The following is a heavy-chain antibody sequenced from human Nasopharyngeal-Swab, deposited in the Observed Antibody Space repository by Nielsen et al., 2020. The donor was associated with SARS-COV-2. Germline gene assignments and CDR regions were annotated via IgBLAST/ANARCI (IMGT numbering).Heavy chain of an antibody. CDR1: GYTFTSYY. CDR2: INPSGGST. Sequence: ASVKVSCKASGYTFTSYYMHGVRQAPGQGLEWMGIINPSGGSTSYAQKFQGRVTMTRDTSTSAVYMELSSLRSEDTAVYYCARDQAARLSHAGYWGQGTLVTVSS. V-gene: IGHV1-46*01. CDR3: ARDQAARLSHAGY. J-gene: IGHJ4*02. D-gene: IGHD6-6*01.